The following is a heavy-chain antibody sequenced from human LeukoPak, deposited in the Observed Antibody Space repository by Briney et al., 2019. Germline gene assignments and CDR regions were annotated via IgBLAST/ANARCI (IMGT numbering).Heavy chain of an antibody. V-gene: IGHV3-11*03. D-gene: IGHD3-22*01. CDR3: ASLTYYFDSSGYYPGYFQH. J-gene: IGHJ1*01. Sequence: PGGSLGLSCAASGFTFSDYYMSWIRQAPGKGLEWVSYISSSNSYTNYADSVKGRFYADSVKGRFTISRDNAKNSLYLQMNSLRAEDTAVYYCASLTYYFDSSGYYPGYFQHWGQGTLVTVSS. CDR1: GFTFSDYY. CDR2: ISSSNSYT.